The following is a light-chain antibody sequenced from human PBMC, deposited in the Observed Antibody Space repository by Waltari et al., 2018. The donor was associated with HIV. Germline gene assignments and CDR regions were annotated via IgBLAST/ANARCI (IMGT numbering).Light chain of an antibody. J-gene: IGLJ1*01. CDR3: REWERNSEQHV. V-gene: IGLV3-21*02. CDR2: NGS. CDR1: NIGRKS. Sequence: SYVLTQSPSVSVAPGQTASITCGGNNIGRKSVHWYQQKAGQAPVLVVYNGSDRPSGIPERFFGDRSATTISRTTYRVELGDDLPYLCREWERNSEQHVFGPATLVTV.